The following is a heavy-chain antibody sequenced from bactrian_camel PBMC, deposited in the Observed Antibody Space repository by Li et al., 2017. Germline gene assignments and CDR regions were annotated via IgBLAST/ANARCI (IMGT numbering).Heavy chain of an antibody. Sequence: QVQLVESGGGSVQTGGSLRLSCVVSGYRYRSYCMAWFRQVPGKGREGIAGIDSDDSKSYADSVEGRFTIAKDFDKNTLSLQMSNLKPEDTAMYYCAAARILPFGGLRKEADFGYWGQGTQVTVS. CDR1: GYRYRSYC. J-gene: IGHJ6*01. D-gene: IGHD5*01. CDR2: IDSDDSKS. CDR3: AAARILPFGGLRKEADFGY. V-gene: IGHV3S6*01.